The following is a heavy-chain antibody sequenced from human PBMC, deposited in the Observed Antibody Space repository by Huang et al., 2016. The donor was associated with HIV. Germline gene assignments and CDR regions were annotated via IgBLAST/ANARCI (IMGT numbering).Heavy chain of an antibody. Sequence: EVQLVQSGAEVKKPGESLKISCKGSGYRFTNYWRGWVRQMPGKGMEWMGIIDPDDADNRESRSIVGEVTISVDKSVTTAYLQGRGLKASDTAMYYCTTYSVSSRYFDYWGQGTLVIVSS. V-gene: IGHV5-51*01. CDR3: TTYSVSSRYFDY. D-gene: IGHD1-26*01. J-gene: IGHJ4*02. CDR1: GYRFTNYW. CDR2: IDPDDADN.